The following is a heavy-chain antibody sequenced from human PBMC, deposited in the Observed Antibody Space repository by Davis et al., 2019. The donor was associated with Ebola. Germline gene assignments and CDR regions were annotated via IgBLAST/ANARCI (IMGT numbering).Heavy chain of an antibody. V-gene: IGHV3-21*01. CDR2: ISSSSSYI. CDR1: GFTFSSYS. Sequence: GESLKISCAASGFTFSSYSMNWVRQAPGKGLEWVSSISSSSSYIYYADSVKGRFTISRDNAKNSLYLQMNSLRAEDTAVYYCARDQGIYSIAAQGYYYYGMDVWGKGTTVTVSS. J-gene: IGHJ6*04. CDR3: ARDQGIYSIAAQGYYYYGMDV. D-gene: IGHD6-6*01.